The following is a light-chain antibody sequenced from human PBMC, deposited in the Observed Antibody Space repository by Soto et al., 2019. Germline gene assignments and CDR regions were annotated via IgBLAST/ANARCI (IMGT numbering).Light chain of an antibody. CDR1: QSVSSNH. CDR3: QQYSSSPLT. J-gene: IGKJ4*01. V-gene: IGKV3-20*01. CDR2: DAS. Sequence: EIVLTQSPGTLSLSPGERYTLSCRASQSVSSNHLAWYQQKPGQAPRLLMYDASSRATGIPDRFSGSGSGTDFTLTISRLEPEDFAVYYCQQYSSSPLTFGEGTKVDIK.